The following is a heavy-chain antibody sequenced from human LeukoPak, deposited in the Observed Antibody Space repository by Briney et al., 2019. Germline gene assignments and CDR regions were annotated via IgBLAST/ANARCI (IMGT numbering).Heavy chain of an antibody. CDR1: GFTFSSYA. D-gene: IGHD3-10*01. CDR3: ARDHGQRTRRGAFDI. CDR2: ISYDGSNK. V-gene: IGHV3-30*01. J-gene: IGHJ3*02. Sequence: PGRSLRLSCAASGFTFSSYAMHWVRQAPGKGLEWVAVISYDGSNKYYADSVKGRFTISRDNSKNTLYLQMNSLRAEDTAVYYCARDHGQRTRRGAFDIWGQGTMVTVSS.